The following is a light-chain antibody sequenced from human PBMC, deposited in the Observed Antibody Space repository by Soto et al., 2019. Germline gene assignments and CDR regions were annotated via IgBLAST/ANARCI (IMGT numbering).Light chain of an antibody. Sequence: QAVVTQEPSLTVSPGGTVTLPCGYSTGDVTSGHYPYWFQQKPGQAPRTLIYDTSNKHSWTPARFSGSLLGGKAALTLSGAQPEDEAEYYCLLSDGGARPVFGGGTQLTVL. CDR2: DTS. CDR1: TGDVTSGHY. J-gene: IGLJ7*01. V-gene: IGLV7-46*01. CDR3: LLSDGGARPV.